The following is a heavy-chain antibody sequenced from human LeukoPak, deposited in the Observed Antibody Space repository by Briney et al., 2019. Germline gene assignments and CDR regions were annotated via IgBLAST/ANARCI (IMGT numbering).Heavy chain of an antibody. CDR2: TFAGYSYT. D-gene: IGHD5-18*01. CDR3: ARNTPGIQLGI. J-gene: IGHJ3*02. Sequence: GESLKISCQSSGYNFTPYWIVWVRQMPGKGLEWMGITFAGYSYTIYSPSFQGQVTISVDKSISTAYLQWSSLKASDTAMYYCARNTPGIQLGIWGQGTMVTVSS. V-gene: IGHV5-51*01. CDR1: GYNFTPYW.